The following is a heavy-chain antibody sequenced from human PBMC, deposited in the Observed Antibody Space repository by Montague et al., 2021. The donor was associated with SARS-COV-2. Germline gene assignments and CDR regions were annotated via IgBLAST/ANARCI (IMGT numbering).Heavy chain of an antibody. CDR1: GGSISSYY. V-gene: IGHV4-59*01. J-gene: IGHJ4*02. D-gene: IGHD3-22*01. CDR2: IYYSGRT. Sequence: SETLSLTCGVYGGSISSYYWNWIRQPPGKGLEWIGYIYYSGRTNYNPSLKSRVTISVDTSKNQFSLKLSSVTAADTAVYYCARGGGSGYRYYFDYWGQGSLVTGSS. CDR3: ARGGGSGYRYYFDY.